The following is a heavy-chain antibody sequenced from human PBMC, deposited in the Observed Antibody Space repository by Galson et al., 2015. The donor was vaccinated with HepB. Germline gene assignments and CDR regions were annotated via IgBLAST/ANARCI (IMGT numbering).Heavy chain of an antibody. V-gene: IGHV3-15*07. J-gene: IGHJ4*02. CDR3: SRVRTVVRGATDRYYFDY. CDR1: GFTFTNAW. D-gene: IGHD3-10*01. Sequence: SLRLSCAASGFTFTNAWMKWVRQAPGKGLEWVGRIKSKRAGGTTDYAEPVKGRFTVSRDESTTIAYLQMNSLKTEDTAVYYCSRVRTVVRGATDRYYFDYWGQGTLVTVSS. CDR2: IKSKRAGGTT.